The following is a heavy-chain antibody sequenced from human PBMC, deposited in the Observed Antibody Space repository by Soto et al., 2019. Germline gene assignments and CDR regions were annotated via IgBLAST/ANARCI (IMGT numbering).Heavy chain of an antibody. CDR3: ARDLWVEPELYYYGMDV. D-gene: IGHD1-1*01. CDR1: GDSISSADYY. J-gene: IGHJ6*02. V-gene: IGHV4-30-4*01. CDR2: IFYSGTT. Sequence: SETLSLTCTVSGDSISSADYYWSWIRQTPGKGLEWIGHIFYSGTTYYNPSLKSRLTISVDTSKNHFSLRLTSVTAADTAVYYCARDLWVEPELYYYGMDVWGQGTTVT.